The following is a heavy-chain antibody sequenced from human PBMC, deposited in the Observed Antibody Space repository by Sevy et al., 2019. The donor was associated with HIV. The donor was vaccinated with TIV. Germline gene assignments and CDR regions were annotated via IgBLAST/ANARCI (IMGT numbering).Heavy chain of an antibody. CDR2: VSKEGTNK. J-gene: IGHJ4*02. V-gene: IGHV3-30-3*01. CDR1: GFTFTRYA. Sequence: GGYLRLSCEASGFTFTRYAFHWVRQAPGKGLEWVAVVSKEGTNKYYADSVKGRFTISRDNSRNTLYLQMQSLRADDTAVYSCARDPHSVPHWGSFDSWGQGTLVTVSS. D-gene: IGHD3-16*01. CDR3: ARDPHSVPHWGSFDS.